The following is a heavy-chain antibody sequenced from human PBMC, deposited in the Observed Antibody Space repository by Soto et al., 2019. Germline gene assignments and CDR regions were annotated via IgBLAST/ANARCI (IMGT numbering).Heavy chain of an antibody. V-gene: IGHV3-23*01. CDR2: IGVYANT. J-gene: IGHJ4*02. CDR1: GFTFSSYD. Sequence: EVELLESGGDLVQPWGSLRLSCAASGFTFSSYDMNWVRQAPGKGLEWVSAIGVYANTYYADSVKGRFTISRDDSRNTVHLQLTSLRVDDTAVYYCAKESTVGSPGDYFDSWGQGTLVTVSS. D-gene: IGHD1-26*01. CDR3: AKESTVGSPGDYFDS.